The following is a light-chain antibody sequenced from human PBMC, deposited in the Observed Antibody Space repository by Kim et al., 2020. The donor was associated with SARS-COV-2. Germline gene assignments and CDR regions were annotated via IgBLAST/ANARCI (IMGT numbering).Light chain of an antibody. CDR1: QSISSSS. J-gene: IGKJ2*01. CDR3: QRYGGSRAMYT. CDR2: DTS. V-gene: IGKV3-20*01. Sequence: EIVLTQSPGTLSLSPGERATLSCRASQSISSSSLAWYQQKPGQAPNLLIYDTSSRATGIPDRFSGSGSGTDFTLTISRLEPEDFAVYYCQRYGGSRAMYTFGQGTKLEI.